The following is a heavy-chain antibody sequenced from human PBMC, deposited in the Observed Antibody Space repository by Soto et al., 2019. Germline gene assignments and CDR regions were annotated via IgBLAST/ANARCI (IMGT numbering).Heavy chain of an antibody. CDR3: VKSLRWMIEAHPFDP. D-gene: IGHD2-21*01. J-gene: IGHJ5*02. Sequence: PGGSLRLSCAASGFTFSSYGMHWVRQAPGKGLEWVAVISYDGSNKYYADSVKGRFTISRDNSKNTLYPEMNSLRAEDTAVYYCVKSLRWMIEAHPFDPWGQGTLVTVSS. CDR1: GFTFSSYG. V-gene: IGHV3-30*18. CDR2: ISYDGSNK.